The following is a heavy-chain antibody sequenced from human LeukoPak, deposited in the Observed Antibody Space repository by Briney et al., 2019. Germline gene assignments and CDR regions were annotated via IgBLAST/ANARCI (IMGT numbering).Heavy chain of an antibody. CDR1: GRTFTIYA. Sequence: SVKVSCKASGRTFTIYAIRWVRHAPGQGHEWMGGIIPIFGTANYAQTLQARVTIPTHESTSTAHMDLSSLTSEHPAPSYLPRVFAPYYYYSSGYSHFDDWGQGTLVTVSS. V-gene: IGHV1-69*05. J-gene: IGHJ4*02. CDR3: PRVFAPYYYYSSGYSHFDD. D-gene: IGHD3-22*01. CDR2: IIPIFGTA.